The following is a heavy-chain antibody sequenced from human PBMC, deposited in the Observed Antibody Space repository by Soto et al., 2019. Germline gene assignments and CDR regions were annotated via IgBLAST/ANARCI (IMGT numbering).Heavy chain of an antibody. CDR1: GYTFTSYA. Sequence: QVQLVQSGAEEKKPGASVKVSCKASGYTFTSYAMHWVRQAPGQRLEWMGWINAGNGNTKYSQKFQGRVTITRDTSASTAYMELSSLRSEDTAVYYCARVRLGRWYTVNFDYWGQGTLVTVSS. D-gene: IGHD2-15*01. CDR2: INAGNGNT. J-gene: IGHJ4*02. V-gene: IGHV1-3*05. CDR3: ARVRLGRWYTVNFDY.